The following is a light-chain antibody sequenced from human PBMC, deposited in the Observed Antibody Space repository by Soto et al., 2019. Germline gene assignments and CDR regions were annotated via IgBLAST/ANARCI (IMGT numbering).Light chain of an antibody. V-gene: IGLV2-23*01. J-gene: IGLJ1*01. CDR2: EGI. CDR3: CSYAGSGTDNYV. CDR1: SSDIGTYNL. Sequence: HSVLTQPASVSGSPGQSITISCTWTSSDIGTYNLVSWYQHYPGKAPKLMIYEGIKRPSGVSNRFSGSKSGNTAFLTISGLQAEDEADYYCCSYAGSGTDNYVFGSGTKVTVL.